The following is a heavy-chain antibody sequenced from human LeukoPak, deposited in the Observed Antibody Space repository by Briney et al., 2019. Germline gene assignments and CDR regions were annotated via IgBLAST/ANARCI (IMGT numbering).Heavy chain of an antibody. J-gene: IGHJ1*01. V-gene: IGHV1-69*04. Sequence: EASVKLSCKASGGTFSSYAISWVRQAPGQGLEWMGRIIPILGIANYAQKFQGRVTITADKSMSTAYMELSSLRSEDTAVYYCARANTYYYDSSGYSEHWGQGTLVTVSS. CDR1: GGTFSSYA. D-gene: IGHD3-22*01. CDR3: ARANTYYYDSSGYSEH. CDR2: IIPILGIA.